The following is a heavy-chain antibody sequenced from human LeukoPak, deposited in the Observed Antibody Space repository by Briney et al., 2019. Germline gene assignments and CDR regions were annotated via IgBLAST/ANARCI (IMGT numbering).Heavy chain of an antibody. V-gene: IGHV4-61*10. CDR2: IYSSGST. J-gene: IGHJ4*02. D-gene: IGHD6-13*01. CDR3: ARVTGYMTEDYFDY. Sequence: PSETLSLTCTVSGGSITTGSYYWSWIRQPTGKALEWIGRIYSSGSTNYNPSLKSRVTISVDTSKNQFSLRLSSVTAADTAVYYCARVTGYMTEDYFDYWGQGTLITVSS. CDR1: GGSITTGSYY.